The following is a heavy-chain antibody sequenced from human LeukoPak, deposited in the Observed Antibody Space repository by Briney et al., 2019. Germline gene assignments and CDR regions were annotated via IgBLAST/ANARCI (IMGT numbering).Heavy chain of an antibody. V-gene: IGHV3-48*03. CDR1: GFTFSSYE. D-gene: IGHD3-22*01. J-gene: IGHJ3*02. CDR3: ARDVGESSLRLAFDI. Sequence: GGSLRLSCAASGFTFSSYEMNWVRQAPGKGLEWVSYISSSGSTIYYAESVKGRFTISRDTSKNTLYLQMNSLGAEDTAVYYCARDVGESSLRLAFDIWGQGTMVTVSS. CDR2: ISSSGSTI.